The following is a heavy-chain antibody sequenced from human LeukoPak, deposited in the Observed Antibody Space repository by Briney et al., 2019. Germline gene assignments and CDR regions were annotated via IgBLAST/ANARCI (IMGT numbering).Heavy chain of an antibody. CDR1: GGSISSYY. Sequence: PSETLSLTCTVSGGSISSYYWSWIRQPPGKGLEWIGYIYYSGSTNYNPSLKSRVTISLDTSKNQFSLKLSSVTAADTAVYYCASSHYDSSGYYYMQFDYWGQGTLVTVSS. CDR2: IYYSGST. CDR3: ASSHYDSSGYYYMQFDY. J-gene: IGHJ4*02. D-gene: IGHD3-22*01. V-gene: IGHV4-59*08.